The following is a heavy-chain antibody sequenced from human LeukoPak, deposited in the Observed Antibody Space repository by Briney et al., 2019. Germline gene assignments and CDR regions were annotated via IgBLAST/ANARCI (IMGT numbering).Heavy chain of an antibody. D-gene: IGHD6-6*01. CDR2: IYYSGST. CDR1: VGSISSYY. Sequence: PSETLPLTCTVSVGSISSYYWSWIRQPPGKGLEWIGYIYYSGSTSYNPSLKIRVTISVDTSKNQFSLKLTSVTAADTAFYYCARGRAIAARDYWGQGTLVTVSS. J-gene: IGHJ4*02. CDR3: ARGRAIAARDY. V-gene: IGHV4-59*01.